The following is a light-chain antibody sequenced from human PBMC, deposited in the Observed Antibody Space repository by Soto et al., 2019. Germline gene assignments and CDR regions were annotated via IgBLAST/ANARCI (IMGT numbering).Light chain of an antibody. Sequence: EIVLTQSPGTLSLSPGERATLSCRASQSVGSSYLAWYQQKPGQAPRHLIYGTSSRATGIPDRFSGSGSGTDFTLTISRLEPEDFAVYYCQQYGTSPFTFGPGTKVDIK. CDR3: QQYGTSPFT. J-gene: IGKJ3*01. V-gene: IGKV3-20*01. CDR2: GTS. CDR1: QSVGSSY.